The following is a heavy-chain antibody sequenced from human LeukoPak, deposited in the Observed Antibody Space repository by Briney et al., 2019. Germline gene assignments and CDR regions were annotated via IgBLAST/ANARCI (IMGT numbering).Heavy chain of an antibody. J-gene: IGHJ6*03. CDR1: ASIFSNPI. Sequence: GGSLRLSCAASASIFSNPIIPWGRQAPGKGLEWVAVIEHDGRHMYYADSVKGRFTVSRDNSQNTVYLQMNSLRVDDTALYFCETEFSRDDHSRSLYSFYMDVWGTGTRVTVSS. V-gene: IGHV3-30*04. D-gene: IGHD5-24*01. CDR2: IEHDGRHM. CDR3: ETEFSRDDHSRSLYSFYMDV.